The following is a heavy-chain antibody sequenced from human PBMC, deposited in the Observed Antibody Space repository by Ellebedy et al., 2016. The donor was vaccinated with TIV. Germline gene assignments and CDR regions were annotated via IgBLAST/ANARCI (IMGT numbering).Heavy chain of an antibody. CDR2: INAGNGNT. Sequence: AASVKVSCKASGYTFTNYNMHWVRQAPGQRLEWMGWINAGNGNTKYSQKFQGRVTITRDTSASTAYMELSSLRSEETALYYCARGYGYGYAYWGQGTLVTVSS. V-gene: IGHV1-3*01. CDR3: ARGYGYGYAY. CDR1: GYTFTNYN. D-gene: IGHD5-18*01. J-gene: IGHJ4*02.